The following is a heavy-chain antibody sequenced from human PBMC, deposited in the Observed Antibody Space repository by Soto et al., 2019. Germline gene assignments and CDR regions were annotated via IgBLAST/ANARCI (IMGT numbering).Heavy chain of an antibody. CDR3: ARLGGYYQALDS. Sequence: SETLSLTCTVSDGSISPYYWSWIRQPPGKGLEWIGYIYYAGTTTYNPSLKSQVSISVDTSKNEVSLKLTSVTAADTAVYYCARLGGYYQALDSWGQGTVVTVS. CDR2: IYYAGTT. CDR1: DGSISPYY. J-gene: IGHJ4*02. V-gene: IGHV4-59*08. D-gene: IGHD3-22*01.